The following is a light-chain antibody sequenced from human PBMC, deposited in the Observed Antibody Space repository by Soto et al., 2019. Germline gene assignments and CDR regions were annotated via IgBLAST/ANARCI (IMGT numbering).Light chain of an antibody. J-gene: IGKJ4*01. CDR1: QSVSSSY. CDR3: QQYGSSPAT. Sequence: EIVLTQSPGTLSLSPWERATLSCRASQSVSSSYLAWYQQTPGQAPRLLIYGASSRATGIPDRFSGSGSGTDFTLTISRLEPEDFAVYYCQQYGSSPATFGGGTKVDIK. CDR2: GAS. V-gene: IGKV3-20*01.